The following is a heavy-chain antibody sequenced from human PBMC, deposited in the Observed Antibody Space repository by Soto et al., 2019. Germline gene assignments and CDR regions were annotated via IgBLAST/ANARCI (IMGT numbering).Heavy chain of an antibody. D-gene: IGHD6-19*01. Sequence: ASVKVSCKASGYTSTGYYMHWVRQAPGQGLEWLGWINPNSGGTNYAQKFQGWVTMTRDTSISTAYMELSRLRSDDTAVYYCARGSYSSGWFPYYYGMDVWGQGTTVTVSS. CDR1: GYTSTGYY. CDR2: INPNSGGT. CDR3: ARGSYSSGWFPYYYGMDV. V-gene: IGHV1-2*04. J-gene: IGHJ6*02.